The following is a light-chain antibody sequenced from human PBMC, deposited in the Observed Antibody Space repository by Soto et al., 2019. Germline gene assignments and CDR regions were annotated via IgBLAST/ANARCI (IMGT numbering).Light chain of an antibody. V-gene: IGLV7-46*01. CDR2: DTS. CDR1: TGAVTTDHY. Sequence: QAVVTQEPSLTVSPGGTVTLTCGSNTGAVTTDHYPYWVQQKPGQAPRTLIWDTSNKHSWTPARFSGSLLGGQAALTLSGVQPEDEAEYSCLLSYTGTWVFGGGTKLTVL. J-gene: IGLJ3*02. CDR3: LLSYTGTWV.